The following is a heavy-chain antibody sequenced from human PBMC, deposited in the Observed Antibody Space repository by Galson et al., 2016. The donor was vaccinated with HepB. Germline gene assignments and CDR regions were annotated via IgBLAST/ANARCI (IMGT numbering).Heavy chain of an antibody. J-gene: IGHJ5*02. CDR1: GYTFTSYG. CDR2: ISAYNGHT. V-gene: IGHV1-18*04. Sequence: SVKVSCKASGYTFTSYGISWVRQAPGQGLEWMGWISAYNGHTNYAQKLQGRVTMTTDTSTSTAYMDLRSLRSDDTAVYYCARMFGSGWYVGWTGFDPWGQGTLVTVSS. D-gene: IGHD6-19*01. CDR3: ARMFGSGWYVGWTGFDP.